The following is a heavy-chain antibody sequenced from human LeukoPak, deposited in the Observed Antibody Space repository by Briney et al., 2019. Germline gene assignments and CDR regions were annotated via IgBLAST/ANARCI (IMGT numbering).Heavy chain of an antibody. CDR1: GVSINTCCYY. D-gene: IGHD5-18*01. CDR2: KYYSGGT. V-gene: IGHV4-61*01. CDR3: ARGRSYGFDFDS. J-gene: IGHJ4*02. Sequence: PSETLSLTCDVSGVSINTCCYYWTWIRQPPGKGLEWIGYKYYSGGTRYNSSLRSRLTISLDSSKNQFSLRLTSVTAADTAVYYCARGRSYGFDFDSWGPGTLVIVSS.